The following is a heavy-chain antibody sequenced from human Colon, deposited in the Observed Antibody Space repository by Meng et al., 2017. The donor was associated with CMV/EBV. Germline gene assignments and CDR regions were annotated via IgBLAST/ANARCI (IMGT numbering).Heavy chain of an antibody. Sequence: YSWSWIRQAPGKGLEWVAYISSASGSAKYYADSVKGRFTISRDNARNSLFLQMNSLTVEDTAVYYCARDPAPTGYYGPDVWGQGTTVTVSS. J-gene: IGHJ6*02. CDR3: ARDPAPTGYYGPDV. CDR1: YS. V-gene: IGHV3-11*01. D-gene: IGHD3-10*01. CDR2: ISSASGSAK.